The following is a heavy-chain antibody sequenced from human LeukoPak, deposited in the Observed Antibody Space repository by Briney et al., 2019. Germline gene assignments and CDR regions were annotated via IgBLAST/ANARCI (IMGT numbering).Heavy chain of an antibody. CDR1: GFTFNSYC. J-gene: IGHJ4*02. CDR3: AKEEGPLYYFDY. CDR2: ISSSSSYI. V-gene: IGHV3-21*01. Sequence: GSPRLFCATSGFTFNSYCINWVRQAPGEGLGLVSSISSSSSYIYYADSVKGRFTISRDNAKNSLYLQMNSLRAEDTAVYYCAKEEGPLYYFDYWGQGTLVTVSS.